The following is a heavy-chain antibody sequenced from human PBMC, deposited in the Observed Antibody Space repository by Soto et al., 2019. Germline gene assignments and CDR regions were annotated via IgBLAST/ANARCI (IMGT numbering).Heavy chain of an antibody. D-gene: IGHD3-3*01. CDR3: AREAGVRFLEWFGNWFDP. Sequence: GGSLRLSCAASGFTFSSYAMHWVRQAPGKGLEWVAVISYDGSNKYYADSVKGRFTISRDNSKNTLYLQMNSLRAEDTAVYYCAREAGVRFLEWFGNWFDPWGQGTLVTVSS. J-gene: IGHJ5*02. CDR1: GFTFSSYA. CDR2: ISYDGSNK. V-gene: IGHV3-30-3*01.